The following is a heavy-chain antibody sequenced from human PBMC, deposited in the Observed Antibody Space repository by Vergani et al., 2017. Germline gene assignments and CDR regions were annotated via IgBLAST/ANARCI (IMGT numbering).Heavy chain of an antibody. CDR1: GGTFSSYA. CDR3: ARVGQYYDFWSGSPTYYYYYYMDV. V-gene: IGHV1-69*01. CDR2: IIPIFGTA. D-gene: IGHD3-3*01. J-gene: IGHJ6*03. Sequence: QVQLVQSGAEVKKPGSSVKVSCKASGGTFSSYAISWVRQAPGQGLEWMGGIIPIFGTADYAQKFQGRVTITADESTSTAYMELSSLRSEDTAVYYCARVGQYYDFWSGSPTYYYYYYMDVWGKGTTVTVSS.